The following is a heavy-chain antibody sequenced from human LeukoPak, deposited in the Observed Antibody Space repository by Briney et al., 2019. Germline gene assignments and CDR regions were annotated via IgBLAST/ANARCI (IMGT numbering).Heavy chain of an antibody. Sequence: SETLSLTCAVYGGSFSDYWWTWIRQPPGKGLEWIGSVYYSGSTYYNPSLKSRVTISVDTSKNQFSLKLSSVTAADTAVYYCARVKTVAGIDYWGQGTLVTVSS. J-gene: IGHJ4*02. V-gene: IGHV4-34*01. D-gene: IGHD6-19*01. CDR2: VYYSGST. CDR3: ARVKTVAGIDY. CDR1: GGSFSDYW.